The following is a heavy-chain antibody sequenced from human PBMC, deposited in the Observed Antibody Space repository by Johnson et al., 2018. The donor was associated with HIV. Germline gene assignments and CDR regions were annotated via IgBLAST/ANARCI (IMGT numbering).Heavy chain of an antibody. V-gene: IGHV3-23*04. CDR1: GFTFSTYA. CDR3: AKELALYSSGYGGDAFDI. D-gene: IGHD6-19*01. CDR2: IGGSGGRT. J-gene: IGHJ3*02. Sequence: EKLVESGGGLVQPGGSLRLSCAASGFTFSTYAMNWVRQAPGKGLEWVSGIGGSGGRTYYPDSVKGRFTISRDNSKNTLYLQMNSLRAEDTAAYYCAKELALYSSGYGGDAFDIWGQGTMVTVSS.